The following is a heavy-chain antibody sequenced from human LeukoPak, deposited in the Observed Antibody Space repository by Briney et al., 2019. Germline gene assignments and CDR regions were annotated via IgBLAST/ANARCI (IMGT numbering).Heavy chain of an antibody. J-gene: IGHJ4*02. CDR1: GFTFSSYA. CDR3: AKDLQLWLGGLFDY. CDR2: ISGSGGST. D-gene: IGHD5-18*01. Sequence: QPGGCLRLSCAASGFTFSSYAMSWVRQAPGKGLEWVSAISGSGGSTYYADSVKGRFTISRDNSKNTLYLQMNSLRAEDTAVYYCAKDLQLWLGGLFDYWGQGTLVTVSS. V-gene: IGHV3-23*01.